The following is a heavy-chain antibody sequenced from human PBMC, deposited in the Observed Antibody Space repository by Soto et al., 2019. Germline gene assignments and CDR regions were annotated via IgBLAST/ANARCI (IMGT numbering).Heavy chain of an antibody. CDR1: GGSISSGGYY. CDR3: ARDRGGGSPWYY. D-gene: IGHD2-15*01. J-gene: IGHJ4*02. Sequence: QVQLQESGPGLVKPSQTLSLTCTVSGGSISSGGYYWSWIRQHPGKGLEWIGYIYYSGSTYYNPSLKSRVTISVDTSKNQFSLKLSSVTAADSAVYCCARDRGGGSPWYYWGQGTLVTVSS. V-gene: IGHV4-31*03. CDR2: IYYSGST.